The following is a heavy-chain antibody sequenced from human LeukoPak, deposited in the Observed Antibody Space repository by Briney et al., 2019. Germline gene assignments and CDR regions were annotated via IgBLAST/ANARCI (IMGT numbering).Heavy chain of an antibody. D-gene: IGHD4-17*01. CDR2: ISYDGNNK. CDR1: GLTFNSYA. V-gene: IGHV3-30-3*01. Sequence: GGSLRLSCAASGLTFNSYAIHWVRQAPGKGLEWVAVISYDGNNKYYADSVKGRFTISRDNSKNTLYLQMNSLRSEDTAVYYCARDATDFGDSPADWGQGTLVTVSS. J-gene: IGHJ4*02. CDR3: ARDATDFGDSPAD.